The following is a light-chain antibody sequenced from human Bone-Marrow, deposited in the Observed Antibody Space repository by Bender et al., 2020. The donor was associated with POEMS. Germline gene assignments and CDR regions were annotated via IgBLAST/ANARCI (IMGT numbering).Light chain of an antibody. V-gene: IGLV2-14*01. CDR3: SSYEPTSGLV. J-gene: IGLJ1*01. CDR1: SSDVGGYDY. CDR2: EVT. Sequence: QSALTQPASVSGSPGQSITISCTGTSSDVGGYDYVSWYQQYPGKAPKLMIYEVTNRPSGVSNRFSGSRSGNAASLTISGVQAEDEADYYSSSYEPTSGLVFGTGTKVTVL.